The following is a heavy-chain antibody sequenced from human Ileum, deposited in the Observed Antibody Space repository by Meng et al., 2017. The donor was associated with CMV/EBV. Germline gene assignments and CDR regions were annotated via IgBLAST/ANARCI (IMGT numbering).Heavy chain of an antibody. D-gene: IGHD1-26*01. V-gene: IGHV3-33*06. CDR3: AKEAIVGGSYYDFGMDV. Sequence: GGSLRLSCAASGFTFSTYWMTWVRQAPGKGLEWVALIWYDGSTEWYAESVKGRFTVSRDNSRNTVNLQMNSLRGEDTALYYCAKEAIVGGSYYDFGMDVWGQGTTVTVSS. J-gene: IGHJ6*02. CDR1: GFTFSTYW. CDR2: IWYDGSTE.